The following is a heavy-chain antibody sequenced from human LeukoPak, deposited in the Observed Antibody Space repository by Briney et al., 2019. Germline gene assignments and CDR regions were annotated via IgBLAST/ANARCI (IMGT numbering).Heavy chain of an antibody. CDR1: GFTFSSYS. Sequence: PGGSLRLSCAASGFTFSSYSMNWVRQAPGKGLEWVSSISSSSSYIYYADSVKGRFTISRDNAKNSLYLQMNSLRAEDTAVYYCARDPRYSSGWYRGGNWFDPWGQGTLVTVPS. CDR3: ARDPRYSSGWYRGGNWFDP. J-gene: IGHJ5*02. D-gene: IGHD6-19*01. CDR2: ISSSSSYI. V-gene: IGHV3-21*01.